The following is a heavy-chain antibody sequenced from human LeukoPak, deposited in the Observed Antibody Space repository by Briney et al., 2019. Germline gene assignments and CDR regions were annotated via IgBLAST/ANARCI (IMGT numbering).Heavy chain of an antibody. CDR3: AKSLAAANGDAFDI. V-gene: IGHV4-4*07. CDR1: GGSISSYY. D-gene: IGHD6-13*01. CDR2: IYTSGST. Sequence: SETLSLTCTVSGGSISSYYWSWIRQPAGKGLEWIGRIYTSGSTNYNPSLKSRVTMSVDTSKNQFSLKLSSVTAADTAVYYCAKSLAAANGDAFDIWGQGTMVTVSS. J-gene: IGHJ3*02.